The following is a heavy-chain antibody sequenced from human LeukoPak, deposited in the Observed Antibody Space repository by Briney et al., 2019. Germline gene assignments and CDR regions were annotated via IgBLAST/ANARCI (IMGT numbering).Heavy chain of an antibody. CDR1: GFTFTSSA. CDR2: IVVGSGNT. Sequence: GASVKVSCKASGFTFTSSAVQWVRQARGQRLEWIGWIVVGSGNTNYAQKFQERVTITRDMSTSTAYMELSSLRSEDTAVYYCAADRYYYDSSGYYYFDYWGQGTLVTVSS. V-gene: IGHV1-58*01. D-gene: IGHD3-22*01. J-gene: IGHJ4*02. CDR3: AADRYYYDSSGYYYFDY.